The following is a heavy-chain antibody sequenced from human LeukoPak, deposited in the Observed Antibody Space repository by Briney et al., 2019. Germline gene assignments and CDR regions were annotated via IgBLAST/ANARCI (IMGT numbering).Heavy chain of an antibody. CDR1: GFTFSSYS. J-gene: IGHJ4*02. D-gene: IGHD6-19*01. CDR3: AKEADSSRWYLDY. CDR2: ISGSGGST. V-gene: IGHV3-23*01. Sequence: GGSLRLSCAASGFTFSSYSMSWVRQAPGKGLEWVSVISGSGGSTSYVDSAKRRFTISRNTSNNTAHLQITVLRAEDTAVYYCAKEADSSRWYLDYWGQGTLVTVSS.